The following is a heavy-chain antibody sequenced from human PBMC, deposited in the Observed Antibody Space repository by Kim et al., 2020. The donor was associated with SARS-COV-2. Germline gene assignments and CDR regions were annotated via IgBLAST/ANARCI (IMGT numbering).Heavy chain of an antibody. CDR2: ISSSSSYT. D-gene: IGHD3-22*01. CDR1: GFTFSDYY. Sequence: GGSLRLSCAASGFTFSDYYMSWIRQAPGKGLEWVSYISSSSSYTNYADSVKGRFTISRDNAKNSLYLQMNSLRAEDTAVYYCARDHSTYYYDSSGYYRAPAPEYYHYGMDVWGQGTTVTVSS. J-gene: IGHJ6*02. V-gene: IGHV3-11*05. CDR3: ARDHSTYYYDSSGYYRAPAPEYYHYGMDV.